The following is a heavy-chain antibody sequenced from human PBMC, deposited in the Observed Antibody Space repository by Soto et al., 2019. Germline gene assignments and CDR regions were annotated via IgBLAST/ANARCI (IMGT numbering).Heavy chain of an antibody. D-gene: IGHD1-1*01. CDR2: ISDDGKVA. Sequence: QVQLVESGGGVVQPGRSLRLSCAAAGFTFSSYGMHWVRQAPGKGLEWVTVISDDGKVAYYADSVKGRFTISRDNSKNTLYLQMNSLRTEDTAMYYCAKEGPITNWYFDYWGQGTLVTLSS. V-gene: IGHV3-30*18. CDR1: GFTFSSYG. J-gene: IGHJ4*02. CDR3: AKEGPITNWYFDY.